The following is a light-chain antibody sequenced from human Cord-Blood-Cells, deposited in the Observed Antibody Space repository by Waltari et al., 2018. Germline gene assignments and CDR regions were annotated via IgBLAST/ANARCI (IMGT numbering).Light chain of an antibody. Sequence: QSALTQPASVSGSPGQSITISCTGTSRDVCGFNYVSLYQQHPGKAPNLMIYDVSNRPSGVSNRFSGSKSGNTSSLTISGLQAENEANYYCSSYTSSSTRLFGGGTKLTVL. J-gene: IGLJ3*02. CDR2: DVS. CDR3: SSYTSSSTRL. V-gene: IGLV2-14*03. CDR1: SRDVCGFNY.